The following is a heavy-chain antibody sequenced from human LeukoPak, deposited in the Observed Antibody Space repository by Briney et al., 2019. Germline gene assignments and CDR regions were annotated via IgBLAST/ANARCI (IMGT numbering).Heavy chain of an antibody. CDR2: LTGSGRTT. J-gene: IGHJ4*02. Sequence: GGSLRLSCVASGFRFSVYSMNWVRQAPGKGLEWVSSLTGSGRTTYYADSVKGRVTVSRDSSKSTLYLQMNSLRAEDTAVYYCAKDSGNSGHYYGRQFFDSWGQGTLVIVSS. D-gene: IGHD3-22*01. V-gene: IGHV3-23*01. CDR3: AKDSGNSGHYYGRQFFDS. CDR1: GFRFSVYS.